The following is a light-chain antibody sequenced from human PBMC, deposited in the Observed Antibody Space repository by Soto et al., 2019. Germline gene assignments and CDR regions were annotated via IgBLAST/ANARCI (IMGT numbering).Light chain of an antibody. CDR2: GAS. CDR1: QSVSSN. V-gene: IGKV3-15*01. CDR3: QQYNNWPPLT. J-gene: IGKJ4*01. Sequence: EIVMTQSPATLSVSPGERATLSCRASQSVSSNLAWYQQKPGQAPRLLIYGASTRATGIPARFSGSGSGTEFTLPISSLQSEDFVVYYCQQYNNWPPLTFGGGNKVEIK.